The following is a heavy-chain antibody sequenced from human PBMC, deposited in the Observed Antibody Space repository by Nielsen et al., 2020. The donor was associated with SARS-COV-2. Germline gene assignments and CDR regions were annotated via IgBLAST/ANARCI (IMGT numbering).Heavy chain of an antibody. Sequence: GESLKISCAASGFTFSTYAMSWVRQAPGKGLEWVSAISVSGSTTYYTDSVEGRFTISRDNSKNTLYLQMDSLKAEGTAVYYCGRDQGWKGNDYWGQGTLVTVSS. V-gene: IGHV3-23*01. CDR2: ISVSGSTT. CDR3: GRDQGWKGNDY. J-gene: IGHJ4*02. CDR1: GFTFSTYA. D-gene: IGHD1-1*01.